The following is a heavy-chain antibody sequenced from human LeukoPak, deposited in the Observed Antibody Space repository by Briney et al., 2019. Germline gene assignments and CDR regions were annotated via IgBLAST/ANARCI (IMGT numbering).Heavy chain of an antibody. CDR1: GFTFTTHV. D-gene: IGHD1-26*01. CDR3: AKDALPRTDSYYFDF. J-gene: IGHJ4*02. V-gene: IGHV3-23*01. CDR2: LSGSASST. Sequence: GGSLRLSCTDSGFTFTTHVMHWVRQAPGKGLEGVSGLSGSASSTYYADSVKGRFTISRDNSKNTLYLQMNSLRAEDTAVYYCAKDALPRTDSYYFDFWGQGTLVTVSS.